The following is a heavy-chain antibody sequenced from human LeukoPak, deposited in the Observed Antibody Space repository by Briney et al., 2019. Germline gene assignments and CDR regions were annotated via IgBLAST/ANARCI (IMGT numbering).Heavy chain of an antibody. D-gene: IGHD6-13*01. J-gene: IGHJ5*02. V-gene: IGHV4-4*07. CDR3: ARHSRSMYSSSPKNWFDP. CDR2: IYTSGST. Sequence: SETLSLTCTVSGGSISSYYWSRIRQPAGKGLEWIGRIYTSGSTNYNPSLKSRVTMSVDTSKNQFSLKLSSVTAADTAVYYCARHSRSMYSSSPKNWFDPWGQGTLVTVSS. CDR1: GGSISSYY.